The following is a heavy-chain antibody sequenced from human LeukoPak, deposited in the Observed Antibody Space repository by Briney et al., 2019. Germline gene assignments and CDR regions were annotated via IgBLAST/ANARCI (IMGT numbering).Heavy chain of an antibody. V-gene: IGHV1-69*05. CDR2: IIPIFGTA. Sequence: VASVKVSCKASGGTFSSYAISWVRQAPGQGLEWMGGIIPIFGTANYAQKFQGRVTITTDESTSTAYMELSSLRSEDTAVYYCARVGLAYRGGDCPYYFDYWGQGTLVTVSS. D-gene: IGHD2-21*02. J-gene: IGHJ4*02. CDR3: ARVGLAYRGGDCPYYFDY. CDR1: GGTFSSYA.